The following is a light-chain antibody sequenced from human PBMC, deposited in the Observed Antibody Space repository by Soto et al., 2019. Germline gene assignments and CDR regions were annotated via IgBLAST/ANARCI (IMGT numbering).Light chain of an antibody. Sequence: QSVLTQPRSVSGSPGQSVTISCTGTSSDVGDYNYVSWYQQHPGKAPKVIIYDVSRRPSGVPDRFSGSKSGNTASLTISGLQAEDEADYYCCSYAGRYTLWVFGGGTKLTVL. J-gene: IGLJ3*02. CDR2: DVS. V-gene: IGLV2-11*01. CDR3: CSYAGRYTLWV. CDR1: SSDVGDYNY.